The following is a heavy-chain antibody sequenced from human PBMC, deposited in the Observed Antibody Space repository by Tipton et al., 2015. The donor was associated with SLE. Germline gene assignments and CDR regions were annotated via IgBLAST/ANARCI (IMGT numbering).Heavy chain of an antibody. CDR1: GFSFSDHA. D-gene: IGHD6-13*01. CDR3: AARYTSSWYRGNYFDY. J-gene: IGHJ4*02. CDR2: IWYGGSNR. Sequence: SLRLSCAASGFSFSDHAMHWVRQPPGKGLEWLAVIWYGGSNRYYVDSVKGRFTISRDNSENTLYLQMNSLRADDTAVYYCAARYTSSWYRGNYFDYWGQGTLVTVSS. V-gene: IGHV3-33*01.